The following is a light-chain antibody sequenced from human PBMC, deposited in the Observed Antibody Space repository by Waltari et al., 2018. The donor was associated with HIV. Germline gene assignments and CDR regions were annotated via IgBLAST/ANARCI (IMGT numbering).Light chain of an antibody. V-gene: IGKV1-17*01. Sequence: DIQMTQSPSSLSASVGDRVTITCRASQGIGKDVGWYQQKPGKAPERLIYGASTRHVGVPSRFSGGGSGTEFILTINSLQPEDSASYFCLQLKTFPRTFGQGTKV. CDR2: GAS. CDR3: LQLKTFPRT. CDR1: QGIGKD. J-gene: IGKJ1*01.